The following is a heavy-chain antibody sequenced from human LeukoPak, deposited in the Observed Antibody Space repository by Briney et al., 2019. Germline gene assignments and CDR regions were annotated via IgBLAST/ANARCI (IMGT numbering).Heavy chain of an antibody. J-gene: IGHJ3*02. Sequence: SETLSLTCTVSGGSISSSSYYWGWIRQPPGKGLEWIGSIYYSGSTYYNPSLKSRVTISVVTSKNQFSLKLSSVTAADTAVYYCARALGNNWNFDAFDIWGQGTMVTVSS. CDR2: IYYSGST. CDR1: GGSISSSSYY. D-gene: IGHD1-7*01. V-gene: IGHV4-39*07. CDR3: ARALGNNWNFDAFDI.